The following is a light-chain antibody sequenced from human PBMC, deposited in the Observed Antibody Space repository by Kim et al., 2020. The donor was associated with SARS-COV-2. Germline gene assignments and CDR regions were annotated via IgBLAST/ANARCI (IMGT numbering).Light chain of an antibody. V-gene: IGLV3-1*01. J-gene: IGLJ2*01. CDR1: KLGNKY. CDR2: QDS. Sequence: SYELTQPPSVSVSPGQTASITCSGDKLGNKYACWYHQKPGQSPVLVIYQDSKRPSGIPERFSGSNSGNTATLTISGTQAMDEADYYCRAWDSSTEVFGGGTKLTVL. CDR3: RAWDSSTEV.